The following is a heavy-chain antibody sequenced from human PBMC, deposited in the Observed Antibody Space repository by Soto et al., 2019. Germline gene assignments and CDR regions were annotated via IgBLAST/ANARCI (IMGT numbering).Heavy chain of an antibody. J-gene: IGHJ5*02. CDR1: GFPFGTTD. CDR2: IDGSGGIT. V-gene: IGHV3-23*01. Sequence: LRLSCAASGFPFGTTDMSWVRQAPGEGLEWVSTIDGSGGITFYADSVKGRFTISRDNSRNTVYLQMNSLRGDDTALYYCVKNSGWFNTWGQGALVTVSS. D-gene: IGHD3-10*01. CDR3: VKNSGWFNT.